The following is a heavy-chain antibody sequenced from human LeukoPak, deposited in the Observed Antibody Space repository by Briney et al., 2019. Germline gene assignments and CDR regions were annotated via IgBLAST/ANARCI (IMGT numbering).Heavy chain of an antibody. V-gene: IGHV1-24*01. CDR2: FDPEDDET. CDR3: ATESLYYGGLNTNWFDP. CDR1: GYTLTELS. Sequence: ASVKVSCTVSGYTLTELSMHWVRQAPGKGLGWMGGFDPEDDETIYAQKFQGRVTMTEDTSTDTAYMDLSSLRSEDTAVYYCATESLYYGGLNTNWFDPWGQGTLVTVSS. J-gene: IGHJ5*02. D-gene: IGHD3-10*01.